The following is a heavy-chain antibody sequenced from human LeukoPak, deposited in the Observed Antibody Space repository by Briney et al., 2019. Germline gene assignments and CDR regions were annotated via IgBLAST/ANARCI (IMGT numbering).Heavy chain of an antibody. CDR3: ARERSITMIVVAYAFDI. CDR1: GYTFTSYG. D-gene: IGHD3-22*01. Sequence: ASVKVSCKASGYTFTSYGISWVRQAPGQGLEWMGWISAYNGNTNYAQKLQGRVTMTTDTSTSTAYMELRSLRSDDTAVYYCARERSITMIVVAYAFDIWGQGTMVTVSS. V-gene: IGHV1-18*01. CDR2: ISAYNGNT. J-gene: IGHJ3*02.